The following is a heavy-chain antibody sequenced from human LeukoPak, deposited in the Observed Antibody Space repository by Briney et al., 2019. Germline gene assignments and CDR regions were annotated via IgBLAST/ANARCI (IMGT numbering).Heavy chain of an antibody. D-gene: IGHD5-12*01. CDR2: ILYDGSNE. CDR1: GFTFEDYG. CDR3: AKDPGLRLKYFDY. V-gene: IGHV3-30*18. Sequence: GGSLRLSCTASGFTFEDYGMHWVRQAPGKGLEWVAIILYDGSNEDYADSVKGRFTISRDNSKNTLCLQMNSLRAEDTAVYYCAKDPGLRLKYFDYWGQGTLVTVSS. J-gene: IGHJ4*02.